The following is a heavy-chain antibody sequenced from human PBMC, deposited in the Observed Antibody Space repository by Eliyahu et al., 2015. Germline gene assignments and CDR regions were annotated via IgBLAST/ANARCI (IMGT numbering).Heavy chain of an antibody. CDR2: IGAHNGHT. D-gene: IGHD5-24*01. Sequence: QIQLVQSGPEVKKPGASVKVSCKASGNTFTSYSISWVRQAPGQGLEYMGTIGAHNGHTDYAREFQGRVTMTTDPFTSTIYMELTSLRSDDTAVYYCARDFNYADFDYWGQGTLVTVSS. V-gene: IGHV1-18*01. CDR1: GNTFTSYS. J-gene: IGHJ4*02. CDR3: ARDFNYADFDY.